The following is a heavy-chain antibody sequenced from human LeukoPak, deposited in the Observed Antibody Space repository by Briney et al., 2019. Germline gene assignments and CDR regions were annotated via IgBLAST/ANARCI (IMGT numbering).Heavy chain of an antibody. CDR3: VRGLYSRDAGY. V-gene: IGHV4-34*01. CDR1: GGSLSGYY. D-gene: IGHD4-11*01. Sequence: AETLSLTCDVYGGSLSGYYWSWIRQPPGKRLEWIGEINHGGHTNYNPSLKSRVAMSVDTSKNQFSLNLGSVTAADTAVYYCVRGLYSRDAGYWGQGTLVTVSS. J-gene: IGHJ4*02. CDR2: INHGGHT.